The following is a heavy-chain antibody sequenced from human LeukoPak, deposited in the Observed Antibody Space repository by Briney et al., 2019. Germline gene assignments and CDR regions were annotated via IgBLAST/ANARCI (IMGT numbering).Heavy chain of an antibody. CDR3: ARGMSIQLWSHFDY. J-gene: IGHJ4*02. CDR1: GYTFTSYG. D-gene: IGHD5-18*01. V-gene: IGHV1-18*01. Sequence: GASVKASCKASGYTFTSYGISWVRQAPGQGLEWMGWISAYNGNTNYAQKLQGRVTMTTDTSTSTAYMELRSLRSDDTAVYYCARGMSIQLWSHFDYWGQGTLVTVSS. CDR2: ISAYNGNT.